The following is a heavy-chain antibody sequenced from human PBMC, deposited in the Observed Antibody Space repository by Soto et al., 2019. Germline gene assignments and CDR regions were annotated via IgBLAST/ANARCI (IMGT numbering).Heavy chain of an antibody. CDR3: AKRMSYYFDY. V-gene: IGHV3-11*03. Sequence: SGFTFSDYYMSWIRQAPGKGLEWVSYISSSSSYTNYADSVKGRFTISRDNSKNTVYLHLTSLRVDDTAVYYCAKRMSYYFDYWGQGTLVTVSS. D-gene: IGHD2-15*01. J-gene: IGHJ4*02. CDR1: GFTFSDYY. CDR2: ISSSSSYT.